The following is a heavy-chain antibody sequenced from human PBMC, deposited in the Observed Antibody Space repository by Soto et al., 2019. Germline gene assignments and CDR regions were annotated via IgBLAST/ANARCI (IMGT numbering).Heavy chain of an antibody. CDR1: GYTFTSYY. V-gene: IGHV1-46*01. Sequence: ASVKVSCKASGYTFTSYYMHWVRQAPGQGLEWMGIINPSGGSTSYAQKFQGRVTMTRDTSTSTVYMELSSLRSEDTGVYYCARLWEYCSSTSCSYGMDVWGQGTTVTVSS. D-gene: IGHD2-2*01. CDR2: INPSGGST. CDR3: ARLWEYCSSTSCSYGMDV. J-gene: IGHJ6*02.